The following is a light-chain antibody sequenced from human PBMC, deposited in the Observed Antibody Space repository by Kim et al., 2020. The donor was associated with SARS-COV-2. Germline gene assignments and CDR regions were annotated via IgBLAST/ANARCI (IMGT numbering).Light chain of an antibody. CDR3: QQYDSWPPYT. CDR1: QSCGFN. V-gene: IGKV3-15*01. Sequence: VSPGESATLSCRASQSCGFNVAWYQQKPGQAPRLLIRGASTRATGFPARFSGSGSGTEFTLTISSLQSEDFAIYYCQQYDSWPPYTFGQGTKLEI. J-gene: IGKJ2*01. CDR2: GAS.